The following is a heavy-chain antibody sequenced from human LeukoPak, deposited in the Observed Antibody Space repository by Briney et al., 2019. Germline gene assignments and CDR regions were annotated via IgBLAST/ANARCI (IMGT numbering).Heavy chain of an antibody. Sequence: GGSLRLSCATSGFIFSASWMSWVRLAPGKGLGWVAIIRQDGSENSYVDSVKGRFTISRDNAQNSLYLQMNSLRAEDTGVYYCARYSSSSRSDWGQGTLVTVSS. CDR1: GFIFSASW. V-gene: IGHV3-7*01. J-gene: IGHJ4*02. CDR3: ARYSSSSRSD. CDR2: IRQDGSEN. D-gene: IGHD6-6*01.